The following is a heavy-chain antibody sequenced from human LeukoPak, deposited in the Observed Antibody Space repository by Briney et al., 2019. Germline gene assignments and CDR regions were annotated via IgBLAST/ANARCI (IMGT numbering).Heavy chain of an antibody. V-gene: IGHV4-59*12. Sequence: SETLSLTCTVSGGSISSYYWSWIRQPPGKGLEWIGYIYYSGSTNYNPSLKSRVTISVDTSKNQFSLKLSSVTAADTAVYYCARVDTAMVQLDYWGQGTLVTVSS. CDR1: GGSISSYY. CDR2: IYYSGST. J-gene: IGHJ4*02. CDR3: ARVDTAMVQLDY. D-gene: IGHD5-18*01.